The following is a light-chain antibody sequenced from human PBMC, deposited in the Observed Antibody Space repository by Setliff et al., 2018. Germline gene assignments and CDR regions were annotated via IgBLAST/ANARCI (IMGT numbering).Light chain of an antibody. Sequence: QSVLTQPPSASGTPGQRITISCSGSSSNIGGNTVNWYQHLPGTAPKLLIYSNNDRPSGVSNRFSGSKSGTSASLTISGLQSEDEGDYYCAAWDDSLNGSYVFGSGTKVT. V-gene: IGLV1-44*01. J-gene: IGLJ1*01. CDR1: SSNIGGNT. CDR2: SNN. CDR3: AAWDDSLNGSYV.